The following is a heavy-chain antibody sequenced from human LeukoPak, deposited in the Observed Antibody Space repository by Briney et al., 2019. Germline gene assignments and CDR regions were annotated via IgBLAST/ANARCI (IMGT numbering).Heavy chain of an antibody. J-gene: IGHJ4*02. D-gene: IGHD3-3*01. CDR3: ARDKGGVKGGYDFWSGYSDY. CDR1: GFTFSDYY. V-gene: IGHV3-11*04. Sequence: PGGSLRLSCAASGFTFSDYYMSWIRQAPGKGLEWVSYISSSGSTIYYADSVKGRFTISRDNAKNSLYLQMNSLRAEDTAVYYCARDKGGVKGGYDFWSGYSDYWGQGTLVTVSS. CDR2: ISSSGSTI.